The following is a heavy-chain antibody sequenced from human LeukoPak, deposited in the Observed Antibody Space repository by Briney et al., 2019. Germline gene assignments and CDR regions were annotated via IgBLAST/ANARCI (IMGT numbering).Heavy chain of an antibody. V-gene: IGHV3-30*04. Sequence: GRSLRLSCSASGFIFNMFGMHWFRQAPGKGLEWVALISKDGETYYTDSVKGRFTISRDTSTNTVNLQMDSLTSEDTAVYFCARDDSGWITGKILYWGQGTLVRVSS. CDR2: ISKDGET. CDR1: GFIFNMFG. D-gene: IGHD6-19*01. J-gene: IGHJ4*02. CDR3: ARDDSGWITGKILY.